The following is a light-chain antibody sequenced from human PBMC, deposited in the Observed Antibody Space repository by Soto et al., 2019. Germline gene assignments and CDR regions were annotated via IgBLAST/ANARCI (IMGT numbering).Light chain of an antibody. J-gene: IGKJ1*01. CDR3: QQLYDYPWT. V-gene: IGKV1-9*01. Sequence: IQLTQSPSSLSASLGDRVTITCRASQGISSYLAWYQQKPGKAPKLLIYGASTLQSGVPSRFSGSGSGTDFTLTISILHPEDFASYYCQQLYDYPWTFCQGTKVEIK. CDR1: QGISSY. CDR2: GAS.